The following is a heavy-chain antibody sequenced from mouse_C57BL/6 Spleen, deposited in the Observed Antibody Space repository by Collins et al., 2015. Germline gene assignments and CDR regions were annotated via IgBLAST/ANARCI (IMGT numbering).Heavy chain of an antibody. CDR3: ARDFGLNYYGSSYGDWYFDV. Sequence: QVQLQQSGADLVRPGASVTLSCKASGYTFTDYEMHWVKQTPVHGLEWIGAIDPETGGTAYNQKFKGEAILTADKSSTTAYMELRSLTSEDSAVYYCARDFGLNYYGSSYGDWYFDVWGTGTTVTVSS. D-gene: IGHD1-1*01. CDR2: IDPETGGT. J-gene: IGHJ1*03. V-gene: IGHV1-15*01. CDR1: GYTFTDYE.